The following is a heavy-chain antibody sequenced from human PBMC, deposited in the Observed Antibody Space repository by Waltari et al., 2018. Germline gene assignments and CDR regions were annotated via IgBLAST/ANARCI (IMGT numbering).Heavy chain of an antibody. D-gene: IGHD1-26*01. Sequence: QVQLVQSGAEVKKPGASVTVSCQASGYPFTRYAMHWVRQAPGQRLEWMGWINAGNGNTKYSQKFQGRVTITRDTSASTAYMELSSLRSEDTAVYYCARDIGGSYPDYWGQGTLVTVSS. CDR1: GYPFTRYA. CDR3: ARDIGGSYPDY. CDR2: INAGNGNT. V-gene: IGHV1-3*01. J-gene: IGHJ4*02.